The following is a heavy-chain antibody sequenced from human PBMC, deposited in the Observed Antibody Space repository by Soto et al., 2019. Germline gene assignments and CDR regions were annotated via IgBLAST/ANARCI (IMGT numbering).Heavy chain of an antibody. D-gene: IGHD3-16*01. CDR2: ISGSGGST. CDR3: GKGGGESYYYYMDV. J-gene: IGHJ6*03. Sequence: EVQLLESGGGLVQPGGSLRLSCASSGFTFSSYAINWVRQAPGKGLEWVSGISGSGGSTYYADSVKGRFTISRDNSKNTVYMQMTSMRAGDRAVYYCGKGGGESYYYYMDVWGKGTTVTVSS. CDR1: GFTFSSYA. V-gene: IGHV3-23*01.